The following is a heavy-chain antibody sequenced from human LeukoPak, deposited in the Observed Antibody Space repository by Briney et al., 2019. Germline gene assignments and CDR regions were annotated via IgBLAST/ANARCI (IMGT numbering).Heavy chain of an antibody. CDR3: ARDRTTMVRGVSNDY. V-gene: IGHV3-21*01. CDR1: GFTFSSYS. Sequence: GGSLRPSCAASGFTFSSYSMNWVRQAPGKGLEWVSSISSSSSYIYYADSVKGRFTISRDTAKNSLYLQMNSLRAEDTAVYYCARDRTTMVRGVSNDYWGQGTLVTVSS. J-gene: IGHJ4*02. CDR2: ISSSSSYI. D-gene: IGHD3-10*01.